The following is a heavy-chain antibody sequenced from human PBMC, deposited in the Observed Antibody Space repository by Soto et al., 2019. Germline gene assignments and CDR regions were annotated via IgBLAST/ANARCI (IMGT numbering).Heavy chain of an antibody. CDR3: AINVRGVAALPVGATFDY. CDR2: ISGSGGNS. Sequence: VQLLESGGGLVQPGGSLRLSCAASGFTFTDFAMIWVRQAPGMGMEWVSVISGSGGNSFYPDSMKGRFIISRVNSKNTQTLQMTTLRAEDAAIYYCAINVRGVAALPVGATFDYWGQGTLV. V-gene: IGHV3-23*01. J-gene: IGHJ4*02. D-gene: IGHD6-6*01. CDR1: GFTFTDFA.